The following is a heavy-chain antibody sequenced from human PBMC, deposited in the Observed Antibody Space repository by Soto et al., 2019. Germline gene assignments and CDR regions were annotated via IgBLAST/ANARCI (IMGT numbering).Heavy chain of an antibody. J-gene: IGHJ6*03. D-gene: IGHD6-19*01. V-gene: IGHV1-46*03. CDR2: INPSGGST. CDR1: GYTFTSYY. Sequence: QVQLVQSGAEVKKPGASVKVSCKASGYTFTSYYMHWVRQAPGQGLEWMGIINPSGGSTSYAQKVQGRVTMTRDTSTSTVYMELSSLRSEDTAVYYCARRALASSGPSLYYYYYMDVWGKGTTVTVSS. CDR3: ARRALASSGPSLYYYYYMDV.